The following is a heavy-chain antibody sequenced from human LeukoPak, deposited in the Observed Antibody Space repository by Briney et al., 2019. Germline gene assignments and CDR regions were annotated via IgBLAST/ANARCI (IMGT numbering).Heavy chain of an antibody. D-gene: IGHD4-11*01. CDR2: ISYDGNTI. J-gene: IGHJ4*02. V-gene: IGHV3-30-3*01. CDR1: DFTFSNYA. Sequence: GGSLRLSCAASDFTFSNYAVHWVRRAPGKGLQWVAVISYDGNTIHYADSVKGRFTISRDTSKKTLYLQLNSLRTEDTAVYYCARSGGLQKFDYWGQGTLVTVSS. CDR3: ARSGGLQKFDY.